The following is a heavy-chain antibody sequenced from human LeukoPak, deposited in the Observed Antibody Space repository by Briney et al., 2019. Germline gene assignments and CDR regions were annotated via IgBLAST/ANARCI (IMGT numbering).Heavy chain of an antibody. V-gene: IGHV3-21*01. D-gene: IGHD2-15*01. Sequence: GGSLRLSCAASGFTFSTYSMNWVRQAPGKGLEWVSSISTSSSYIYYADSVKGRFTISRDNAKNSLYLQMNNLRAEDTAAYYCARAYVGYCSGGSCYRYFDYWGQGTLVAVSS. CDR3: ARAYVGYCSGGSCYRYFDY. J-gene: IGHJ4*02. CDR1: GFTFSTYS. CDR2: ISTSSSYI.